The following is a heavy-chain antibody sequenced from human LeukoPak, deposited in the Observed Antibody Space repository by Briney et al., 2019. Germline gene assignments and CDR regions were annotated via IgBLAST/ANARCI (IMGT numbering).Heavy chain of an antibody. J-gene: IGHJ4*02. CDR1: GYTFTSYY. CDR2: INPSGGST. Sequence: GASVKVSCKASGYTFTSYYMHWVRQAPGQGLEWMGIINPSGGSTSYAQKFQGRVTMTRDTSTSTVYMELSSLRSEDTAVYYCAREPYSSSSDRHEKAFDYWGQGTLVTVSS. D-gene: IGHD6-6*01. V-gene: IGHV1-46*01. CDR3: AREPYSSSSDRHEKAFDY.